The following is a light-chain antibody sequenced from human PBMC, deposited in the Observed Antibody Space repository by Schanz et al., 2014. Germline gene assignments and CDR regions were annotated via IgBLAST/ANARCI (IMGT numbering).Light chain of an antibody. CDR3: QQSGT. CDR1: QTISTY. Sequence: DIQMTQSPSSLSASVGDRVTITCRASQTISTYLNWYQQKPGKAPKLLIYAASSLRSGVPSRFSGSGSGTDFTLTISSLQPEDFATYYCQQSGTFGQGTRLDIK. J-gene: IGKJ5*01. V-gene: IGKV1-39*01. CDR2: AAS.